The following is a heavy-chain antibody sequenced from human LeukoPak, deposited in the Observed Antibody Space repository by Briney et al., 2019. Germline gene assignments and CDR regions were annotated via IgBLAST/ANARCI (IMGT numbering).Heavy chain of an antibody. CDR2: IYYSGST. D-gene: IGHD4-17*01. J-gene: IGHJ5*02. Sequence: PSETLSLTCTVSGGSVSSGSYYWSWIRQPPGKGLEWIGYIYYSGSTNYNPSLKSRVTISVDTSKNQFSLKLSSVTAADTAVYYCARSLTTVTTNWFDPWGQGTLVTVSS. CDR1: GGSVSSGSYY. CDR3: ARSLTTVTTNWFDP. V-gene: IGHV4-61*01.